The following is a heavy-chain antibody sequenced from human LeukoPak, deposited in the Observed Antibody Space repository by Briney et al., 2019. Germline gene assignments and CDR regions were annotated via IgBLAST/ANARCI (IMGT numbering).Heavy chain of an antibody. CDR2: IYHSGST. V-gene: IGHV4-4*02. Sequence: SETLSLTCAVSGGSISSSNWWSWVRQPPGKGLEWIGEIYHSGSTNYNPSLKSRVTISVDKSKNQFSLKLSSVTAADTAVYYCARVRVRARWLAFDYWGQGTLVTVSS. CDR3: ARVRVRARWLAFDY. D-gene: IGHD6-19*01. CDR1: GGSISSSNW. J-gene: IGHJ4*02.